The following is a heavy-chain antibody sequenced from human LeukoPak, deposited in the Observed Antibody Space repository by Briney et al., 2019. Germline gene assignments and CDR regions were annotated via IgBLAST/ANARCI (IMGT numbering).Heavy chain of an antibody. V-gene: IGHV1-8*03. D-gene: IGHD6-13*01. CDR1: GYTFTDYY. J-gene: IGHJ6*03. CDR3: AKGREGRSWYPLYYYYYGDV. CDR2: INPNSGNT. Sequence: ASVKVSCKTSGYTFTDYYMHWVRQAPGQGLEWMGWINPNSGNTGYAQKFQGRVTITRNTSISTAYMELSSLRSEDTAVYYCAKGREGRSWYPLYYYYYGDVWGKGTTVTVSS.